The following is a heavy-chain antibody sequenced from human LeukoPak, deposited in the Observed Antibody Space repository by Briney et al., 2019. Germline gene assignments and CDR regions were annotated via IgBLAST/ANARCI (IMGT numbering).Heavy chain of an antibody. CDR2: IGYDGTNE. CDR3: ARDFYCSRTSCYAPSFDY. Sequence: GGSLRLSCAAAGFTFSIYGMHCVRQAPGKGPEWVALIGYDGTNEYYADSVKGRFTISRDNSKNTLYLQMKSLRAEDTAVYYCARDFYCSRTSCYAPSFDYWGQGTLVTVSS. J-gene: IGHJ4*02. V-gene: IGHV3-33*01. CDR1: GFTFSIYG. D-gene: IGHD2-2*01.